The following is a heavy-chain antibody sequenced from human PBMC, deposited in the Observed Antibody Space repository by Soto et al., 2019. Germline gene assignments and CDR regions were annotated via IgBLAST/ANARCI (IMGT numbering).Heavy chain of an antibody. CDR1: GGSFSGYY. Sequence: QVQLQQWGAGLLKPSETLSLNCAVYGGSFSGYYWCWIRQPPGKGLEWIGEINHRGSINYNPSLNRGVTMSVDTSKNQFSLRLNSVTAADTAVFYCARGARMRIHAASGMDYYDHGRDVWGQGTAVTVSS. D-gene: IGHD5-18*01. J-gene: IGHJ6*02. V-gene: IGHV4-34*01. CDR2: INHRGSI. CDR3: ARGARMRIHAASGMDYYDHGRDV.